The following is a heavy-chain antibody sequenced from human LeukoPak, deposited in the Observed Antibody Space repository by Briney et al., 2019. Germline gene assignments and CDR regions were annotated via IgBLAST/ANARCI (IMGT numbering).Heavy chain of an antibody. CDR1: GFTFSSYA. CDR2: INPDATTT. J-gene: IGHJ6*04. V-gene: IGHV3-74*01. D-gene: IGHD3-10*01. CDR3: ARDLHGSREV. Sequence: GGSLRLSCAASGFTFSSYAMSWVRQAPGKGLEWVSRINPDATTTNYADSVKGRFTISRDNAKNTLYLQMDSLRAEDTAVYYCARDLHGSREVWGKGTTVTVSS.